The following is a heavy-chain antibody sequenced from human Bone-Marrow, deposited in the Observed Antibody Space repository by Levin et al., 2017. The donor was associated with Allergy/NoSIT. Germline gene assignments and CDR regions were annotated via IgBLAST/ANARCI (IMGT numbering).Heavy chain of an antibody. CDR3: ASQPGIAAAGTGYYYYGMDV. D-gene: IGHD6-13*01. J-gene: IGHJ6*02. CDR1: GLTFSKYW. CDR2: IKQDGSET. Sequence: GGSLRLSCVGSGLTFSKYWMNWVRQAPGKGLEWVANIKQDGSETYFADSVRGRFTISRANAANSVFLEMNGLRAEDTAVYYCASQPGIAAAGTGYYYYGMDVWGQGTTVTVSS. V-gene: IGHV3-7*01.